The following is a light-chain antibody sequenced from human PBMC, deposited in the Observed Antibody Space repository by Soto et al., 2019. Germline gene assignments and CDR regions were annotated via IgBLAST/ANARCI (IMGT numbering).Light chain of an antibody. CDR2: EVS. V-gene: IGLV2-14*01. CDR3: NSFTTSTTWV. CDR1: SNDIGVYNC. Sequence: QSALTQPASVSGSPGQSITISCTGTSNDIGVYNCVSWYQQHPGKAPKLLIYEVSDRPSGVSNRFSGSKSDNSASLTISGLQAEDEADYYCNSFTTSTTWVFGGGTKVTVL. J-gene: IGLJ3*02.